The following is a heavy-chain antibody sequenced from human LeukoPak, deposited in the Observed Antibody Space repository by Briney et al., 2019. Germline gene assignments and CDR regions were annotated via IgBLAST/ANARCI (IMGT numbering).Heavy chain of an antibody. CDR2: ISDSGVST. J-gene: IGHJ4*02. CDR1: GFTFPNFA. D-gene: IGHD1-26*01. Sequence: GGSLRLSCAASGFTFPNFAMSWVRQAPGKGLEWVSTISDSGVSTYYADSVKGRFAISTDNSKNTLSLQMNSLRAEDTAVYYCARLYSGSASWFDYWGQGTLDTVS. V-gene: IGHV3-23*01. CDR3: ARLYSGSASWFDY.